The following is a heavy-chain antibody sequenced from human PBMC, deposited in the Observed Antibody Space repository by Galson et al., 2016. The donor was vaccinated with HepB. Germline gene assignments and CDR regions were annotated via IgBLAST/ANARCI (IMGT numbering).Heavy chain of an antibody. CDR2: IIPILGIA. Sequence: SVKVSCKASGGTFSSYAISWVRQAPGQGLEWMGRIIPILGIANYAQKFQGRVTLTADKSTSTAYMELSSLRSEDTAVYYCARATRTYYDFWSGYLGYYYGMDVWGQGTTVTVSS. CDR3: ARATRTYYDFWSGYLGYYYGMDV. D-gene: IGHD3-3*01. V-gene: IGHV1-69*04. CDR1: GGTFSSYA. J-gene: IGHJ6*02.